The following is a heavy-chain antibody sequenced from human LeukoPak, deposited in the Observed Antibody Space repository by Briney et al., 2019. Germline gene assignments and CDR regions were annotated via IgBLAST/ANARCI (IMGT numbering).Heavy chain of an antibody. CDR2: ISGSGGST. CDR3: ARDRPAGTAASYYYYGMDV. D-gene: IGHD2-2*01. Sequence: GGSLRLSCAASGFTFSSYAMSWVRQAPGKGLEWVSAISGSGGSTYYADSVKGRFTISRDNAKNSLYLQMNSLRAEDTAVYYCARDRPAGTAASYYYYGMDVWGKGTTVTVSS. J-gene: IGHJ6*04. V-gene: IGHV3-23*01. CDR1: GFTFSSYA.